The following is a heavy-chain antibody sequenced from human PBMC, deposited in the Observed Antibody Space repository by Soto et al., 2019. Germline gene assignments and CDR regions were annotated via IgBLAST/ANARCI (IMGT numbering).Heavy chain of an antibody. CDR3: ARNRRKTDYYCSGSYYNVGGFDY. Sequence: QVQLVQSGAEVKKPGASVKVSCKASGYTFTSYGISWVRQAPGQGLEWMGWISAYNGNTNYAQKLQGRVTMTTDTSTKTAYMELRNLRSDDMAVDYYARNRRKTDYYCSGSYYNVGGFDYWGQGTLVTVSS. V-gene: IGHV1-18*03. CDR2: ISAYNGNT. CDR1: GYTFTSYG. J-gene: IGHJ4*02. D-gene: IGHD3-10*01.